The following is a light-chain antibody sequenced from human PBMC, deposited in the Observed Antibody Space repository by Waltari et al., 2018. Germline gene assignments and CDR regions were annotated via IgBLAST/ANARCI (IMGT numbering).Light chain of an antibody. V-gene: IGKV1-6*01. CDR2: DAS. J-gene: IGKJ1*01. CDR1: QGIRND. Sequence: AIQMTQSPSSLSASVGDRVTITCRASQGIRNDLGWYQQRPGKAPMLLIYDASSLQTGGPSRFSGSGSGTSFTLTISSLQPEDFGTYYCLQDYSYPWTFGQGTKVEVK. CDR3: LQDYSYPWT.